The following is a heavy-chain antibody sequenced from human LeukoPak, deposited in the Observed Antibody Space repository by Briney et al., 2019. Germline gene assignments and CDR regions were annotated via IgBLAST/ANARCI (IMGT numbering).Heavy chain of an antibody. D-gene: IGHD4-17*01. Sequence: GGSLRLSCAASGFTFSSYGMHWVRQAPGKGLEWVAFIRYDGSNKYYADSVKGRFTISRDNSKNTLYLQMNSLRAEDTAVYYCARESSTVTKTSGGFDYWGQGTLVTVSS. CDR1: GFTFSSYG. CDR3: ARESSTVTKTSGGFDY. CDR2: IRYDGSNK. J-gene: IGHJ4*02. V-gene: IGHV3-30*02.